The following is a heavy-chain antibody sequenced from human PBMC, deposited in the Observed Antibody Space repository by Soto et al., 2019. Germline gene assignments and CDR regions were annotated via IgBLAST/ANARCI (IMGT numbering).Heavy chain of an antibody. J-gene: IGHJ4*02. V-gene: IGHV4-61*03. CDR2: IYYSGST. CDR1: GGSASSSSYY. Sequence: SETLSLTCTVSGGSASSSSYYWNWIRQPPGKGLEWIGSIYYSGSTNYNPSLNSRVTISLDTSNNRFSLKLSSVTAADTAVYFCARAPIGASHRSMYYFDYWGQGTLVTVSS. CDR3: ARAPIGASHRSMYYFDY.